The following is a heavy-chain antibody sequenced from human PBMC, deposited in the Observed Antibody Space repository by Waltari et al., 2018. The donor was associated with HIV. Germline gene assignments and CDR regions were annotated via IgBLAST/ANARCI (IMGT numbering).Heavy chain of an antibody. CDR2: MFYSGSS. Sequence: QVQLQESGPGLVKPSETLSLTCSVSGGSISGYYWTWIRHPPGSGLEYIGYMFYSGSSNNTPCLRGRVILSVHRPRHQISLQLTSATAADTAVYYCARSNDYGASLDYWGQGALVTVSS. J-gene: IGHJ4*02. CDR3: ARSNDYGASLDY. CDR1: GGSISGYY. D-gene: IGHD4-17*01. V-gene: IGHV4-59*01.